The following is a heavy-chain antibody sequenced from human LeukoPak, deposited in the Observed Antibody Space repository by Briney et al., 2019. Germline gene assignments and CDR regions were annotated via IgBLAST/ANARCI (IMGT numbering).Heavy chain of an antibody. V-gene: IGHV1-2*02. CDR3: ARADIVVVLAAMPSVKFDP. Sequence: ASVKVSCKASGYTLTGYYMHWVRQAPGQGLEWMGWINPNSGGTNYAQKFQGRVTMTRDTSISTAYMELSRLRSDDTAVYHCARADIVVVLAAMPSVKFDPWGQGTLVTVSS. J-gene: IGHJ5*02. CDR2: INPNSGGT. D-gene: IGHD2-2*01. CDR1: GYTLTGYY.